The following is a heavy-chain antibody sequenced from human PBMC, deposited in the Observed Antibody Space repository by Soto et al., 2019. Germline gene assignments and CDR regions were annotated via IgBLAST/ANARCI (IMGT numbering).Heavy chain of an antibody. V-gene: IGHV4-59*12. CDR1: GGSISSYY. J-gene: IGHJ5*02. CDR2: IYYSGST. Sequence: PSETLSLTCTVSGGSISSYYWSWIRQPPGKGLEWIGYIYYSGSTNYNPSLKSRVTMSLDTSNNQFSLRLTSVTAADTAVYYCARGQRFSDWFDPWGQGNLVTVSS. CDR3: ARGQRFSDWFDP. D-gene: IGHD3-3*01.